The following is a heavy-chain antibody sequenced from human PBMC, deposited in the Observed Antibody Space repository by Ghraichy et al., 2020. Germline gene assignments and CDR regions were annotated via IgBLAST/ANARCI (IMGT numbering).Heavy chain of an antibody. CDR3: ARAVQQLVHT. D-gene: IGHD6-13*01. CDR2: IYYSGST. J-gene: IGHJ5*02. V-gene: IGHV4-59*01. CDR1: GGSISSYY. Sequence: SETLSLTCTVSGGSISSYYWSWIRQPPGKGLEWIGYIYYSGSTNYNPSLKSRVTISVDTSKNQFSLKLSSVTAADTAVYYCARAVQQLVHTWGQGTLVTVSS.